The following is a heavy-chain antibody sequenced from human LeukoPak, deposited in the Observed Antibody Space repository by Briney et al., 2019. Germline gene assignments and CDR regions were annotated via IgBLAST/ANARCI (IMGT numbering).Heavy chain of an antibody. J-gene: IGHJ4*02. CDR1: GFPFSSFA. CDR3: ARDGGHPTCSYYRAF. Sequence: GGSLRLSCSASGFPFSSFAMTWVRQAPGKGLEWVSTIYDTGYGTFYADSVKGRFTTSRDNSKNTVSLQMTSLRAEDTALYFCARDGGHPTCSYYRAFWGQGTLVTVSS. D-gene: IGHD4-4*01. V-gene: IGHV3-23*05. CDR2: IYDTGYGT.